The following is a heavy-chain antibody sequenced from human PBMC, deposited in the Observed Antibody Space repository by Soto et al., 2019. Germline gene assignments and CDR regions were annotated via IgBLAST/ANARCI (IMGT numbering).Heavy chain of an antibody. Sequence: QVQLVQSGAEVKKPGSSVKVSCKASGGTFSSYAISWVRQAPGQGLEWMGGIIPIFGTANYAQKFQGRVTITADKSTSTAHMELSSLRSEDTAVYYCARGRGYSYLGRLFYGMDVWGQGTTVTVSS. J-gene: IGHJ6*02. CDR2: IIPIFGTA. CDR1: GGTFSSYA. CDR3: ARGRGYSYLGRLFYGMDV. D-gene: IGHD5-18*01. V-gene: IGHV1-69*06.